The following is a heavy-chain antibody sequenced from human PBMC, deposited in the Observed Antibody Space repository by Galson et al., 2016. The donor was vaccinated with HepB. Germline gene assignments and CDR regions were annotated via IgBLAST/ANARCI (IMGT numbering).Heavy chain of an antibody. CDR2: VNHRGTT. Sequence: ETLSLTCEVSGGSLGTYYWSWLRQPPGKGLEWIGQVNHRGTTTYNPSLKSRATISVDTSKNQFSLKLTSATASDTAEYFCARFRFISSLWLSFDVWGHGSLVVVSA. D-gene: IGHD6-13*01. V-gene: IGHV4-34*01. CDR3: ARFRFISSLWLSFDV. CDR1: GGSLGTYY. J-gene: IGHJ4*01.